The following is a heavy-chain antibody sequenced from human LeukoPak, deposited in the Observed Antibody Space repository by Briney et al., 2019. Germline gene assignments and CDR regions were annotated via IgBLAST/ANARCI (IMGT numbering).Heavy chain of an antibody. V-gene: IGHV3-64*01. CDR2: ISSNGGST. CDR1: GFTFSSYA. CDR3: AIGLVVVPAAMAY. D-gene: IGHD2-2*01. Sequence: GGFLRLSCAASGFTFSSYAMHWVRQAPRKGLEYVSAISSNGGSTYYANSVKGRFTISRDNSKNTLYLQMGSLRAEDMGVYYCAIGLVVVPAAMAYWGQGTLVTVSS. J-gene: IGHJ4*02.